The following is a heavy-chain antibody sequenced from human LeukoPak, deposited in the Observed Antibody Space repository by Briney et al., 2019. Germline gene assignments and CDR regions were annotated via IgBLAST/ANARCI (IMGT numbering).Heavy chain of an antibody. D-gene: IGHD2-15*01. CDR2: IWYDVSNK. CDR1: GFTFSSYG. J-gene: IGHJ4*02. V-gene: IGHV3-33*01. CDR3: ARGSVAATTTAHFDY. Sequence: GGSLRLSCAASGFTFSSYGMHWVRQAPGKGLEWVAVIWYDVSNKYYADSMKGRFTISRDNSKNTLYLQMNSLRAEDTAVYYCARGSVAATTTAHFDYWGQGTLVTVSS.